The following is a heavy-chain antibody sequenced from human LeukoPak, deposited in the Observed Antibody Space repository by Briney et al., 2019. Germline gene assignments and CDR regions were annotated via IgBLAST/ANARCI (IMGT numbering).Heavy chain of an antibody. CDR1: DGSISSPNW. CDR2: IYHSGTT. D-gene: IGHD4-17*01. J-gene: IGHJ5*02. Sequence: SETLSLTCAVSDGSISSPNWWSWVRQSPGKGLEWIGQIYHSGTTNYNPSLKSRVTISVDKSKNHFSLKLSSVTAADTAVYYCAGSYGDYTWFDPWGQGTLVTVSS. CDR3: AGSYGDYTWFDP. V-gene: IGHV4-4*02.